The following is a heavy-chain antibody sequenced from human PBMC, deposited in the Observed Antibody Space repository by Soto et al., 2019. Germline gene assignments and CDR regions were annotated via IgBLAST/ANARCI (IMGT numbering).Heavy chain of an antibody. Sequence: GGSLRLSCAASGFTFSSYGMYWVRQASGKGLEWVAVISYDGSNKYYADSVKGRFTISRDNSKNTLYLQMNSLRAEDTAVYYCAKIGIPDYYDSSGYAYWGQGTLVTVSS. J-gene: IGHJ4*02. CDR2: ISYDGSNK. CDR3: AKIGIPDYYDSSGYAY. CDR1: GFTFSSYG. D-gene: IGHD3-22*01. V-gene: IGHV3-30*18.